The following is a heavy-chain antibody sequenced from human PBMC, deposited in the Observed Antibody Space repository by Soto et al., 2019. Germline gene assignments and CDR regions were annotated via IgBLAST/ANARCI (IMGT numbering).Heavy chain of an antibody. V-gene: IGHV4-30-4*01. CDR2: IYYSGST. CDR3: VRRMPTGYSYGPVSAPNLQNYGMDV. J-gene: IGHJ6*02. Sequence: PSETLSLTCTVSGGSISSGDYYWSWIRQPPGKGLEWIGYIYYSGSTYYNPSLKSRVTISVDTSKNQFSLKLSSVTAADTAVYYCVRRMPTGYSYGPVSAPNLQNYGMDVWGQGTTVTVSS. D-gene: IGHD5-18*01. CDR1: GGSISSGDYY.